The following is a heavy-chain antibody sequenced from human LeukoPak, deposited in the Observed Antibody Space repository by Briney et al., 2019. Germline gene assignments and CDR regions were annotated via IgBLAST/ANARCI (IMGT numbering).Heavy chain of an antibody. J-gene: IGHJ4*02. CDR1: GFTFSSYS. CDR3: ARSYSSSWLSQIDY. V-gene: IGHV3-21*01. CDR2: ISSSSSYI. Sequence: GGSLRLSCAASGFTFSSYSMNWVRQAPGKGLEWVSSISSSSSYIYYADSVKGRFTISRDNAKNSLYLQMNSLSAEDTAVYYCARSYSSSWLSQIDYWGQGTLVTVSS. D-gene: IGHD6-13*01.